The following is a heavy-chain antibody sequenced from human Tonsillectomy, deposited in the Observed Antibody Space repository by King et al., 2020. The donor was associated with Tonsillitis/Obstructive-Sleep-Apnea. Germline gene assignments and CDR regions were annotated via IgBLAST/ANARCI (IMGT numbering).Heavy chain of an antibody. CDR1: GDSINSYY. D-gene: IGHD3-3*01. Sequence: VQLQESGPGLVKPSETLSLTCTVSGDSINSYYWIWIRQPPGKGLEWSGYFYYSGSTKYNPSLKSRVTISVDTSKNQLSLKLSAVTAADTAVYYCARATDYDSGRFDPWGQGTLVTVSS. CDR2: FYYSGST. J-gene: IGHJ5*02. CDR3: ARATDYDSGRFDP. V-gene: IGHV4-59*01.